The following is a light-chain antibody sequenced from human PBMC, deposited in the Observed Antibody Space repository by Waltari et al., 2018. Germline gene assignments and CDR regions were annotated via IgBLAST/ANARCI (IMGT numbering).Light chain of an antibody. V-gene: IGLV1-40*01. J-gene: IGLJ3*02. Sequence: QSVLTQPPSVSGAPGQPVTISCSGSISNIGATYAVHWYQRLPGKDPKFPISGHSNRPSGVPDRFSGSKSGTSASLAITGLQAEDEADYYCHSYDSSLSGWVFGGGTKLTVL. CDR1: ISNIGATYA. CDR2: GHS. CDR3: HSYDSSLSGWV.